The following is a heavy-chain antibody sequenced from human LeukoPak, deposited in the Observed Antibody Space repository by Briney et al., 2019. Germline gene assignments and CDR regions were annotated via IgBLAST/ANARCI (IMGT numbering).Heavy chain of an antibody. D-gene: IGHD6-13*01. CDR3: VKVASSPGPFDY. V-gene: IGHV3-64D*09. CDR1: GFTFSSYA. Sequence: GCSLTLSCSASGFTFSSYAIYWVRQTPAKGREYVSAINSNGGRTFYADSVKGRFTISRDNSKNTLYLQMSSLRPEDTAVYYCVKVASSPGPFDYWGQGNLVIVSS. J-gene: IGHJ4*02. CDR2: INSNGGRT.